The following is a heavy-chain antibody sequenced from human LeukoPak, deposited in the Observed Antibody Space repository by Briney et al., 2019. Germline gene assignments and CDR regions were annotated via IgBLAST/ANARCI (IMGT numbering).Heavy chain of an antibody. CDR3: ARVTYYDSSGYPDY. CDR2: IYSGGST. V-gene: IGHV3-66*01. CDR1: GFTVSSNY. Sequence: PGGSLRLSCAASGFTVSSNYMSWVRQAPGKGLEWVSVIYSGGSTYYADSVKGRFTISRDNSKNTLYLQMNSLRAEDTAVYYCARVTYYDSSGYPDYWGQGTLVTVSS. D-gene: IGHD3-22*01. J-gene: IGHJ4*02.